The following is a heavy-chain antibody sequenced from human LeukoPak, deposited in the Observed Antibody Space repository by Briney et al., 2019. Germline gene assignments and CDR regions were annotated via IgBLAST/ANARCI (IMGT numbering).Heavy chain of an antibody. CDR1: GFTLSGYW. CDR3: TKSDHFAS. Sequence: PGGSLRLSCAASGFTLSGYWMHWVRQAPGKGLVWVSRIKSDGTTTSYTDSVKGRFTISRDNAKNTLYLQMNSLRAEDTAVYYCTKSDHFASWGQGTLVTVSS. V-gene: IGHV3-74*01. J-gene: IGHJ4*02. CDR2: IKSDGTTT.